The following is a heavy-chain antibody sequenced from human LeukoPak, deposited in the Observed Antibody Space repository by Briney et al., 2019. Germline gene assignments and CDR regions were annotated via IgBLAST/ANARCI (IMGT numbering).Heavy chain of an antibody. CDR2: ISSSSSTI. D-gene: IGHD3-9*01. CDR1: GFTFSSYS. V-gene: IGHV3-48*01. J-gene: IGHJ4*02. CDR3: AKESDYDILTGYFYYFDY. Sequence: PGGSLRLSCAASGFTFSSYSMNWVRQAPGKGLEWVSYISSSSSTIYYADSVKGRFTISRDNSKNTLYLQMNSLRAEDTAVYYCAKESDYDILTGYFYYFDYWGQGTLVTVSS.